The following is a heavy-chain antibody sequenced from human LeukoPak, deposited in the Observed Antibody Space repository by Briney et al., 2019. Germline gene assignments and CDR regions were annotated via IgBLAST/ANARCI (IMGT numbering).Heavy chain of an antibody. J-gene: IGHJ6*03. CDR3: ARDATQLWSVYYYYYMDV. CDR1: GGSISSGSYY. D-gene: IGHD5-18*01. CDR2: IYTSGST. Sequence: SETLSPTCTVSGGSISSGSYYWSWIRQPAGKGLEWIGRIYTSGSTNYNPSLKSRVTMSVDTSKNQFSLKLSSVTAADTAVYYCARDATQLWSVYYYYYMDVWGKGTTVTISS. V-gene: IGHV4-61*02.